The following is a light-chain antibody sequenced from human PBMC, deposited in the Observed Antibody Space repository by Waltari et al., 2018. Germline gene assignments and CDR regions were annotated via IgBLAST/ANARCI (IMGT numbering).Light chain of an antibody. CDR1: QSITNNY. CDR3: QQYGSSPLYT. CDR2: AAS. Sequence: EIVLTLSPGTLSLSPGERATLSCRASQSITNNYLAWYQQRPGQAPRILIYAASSRVTGIPDRFSGSGSGTGFTLTISRLEPEDFAVYYCQQYGSSPLYTFGQGTKLEIK. V-gene: IGKV3-20*01. J-gene: IGKJ2*01.